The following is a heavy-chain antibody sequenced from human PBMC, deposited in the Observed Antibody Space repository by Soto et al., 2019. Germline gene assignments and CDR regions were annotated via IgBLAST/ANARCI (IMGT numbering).Heavy chain of an antibody. Sequence: GESLRLSCADSGFMFSNYWMNWVRQAPGKGLEWVANIRQDGSEKNYVDSVKGRFTISRDDAKNSLYLQMNSLRAEDTAVYYCASTNSLDFWGQGT. V-gene: IGHV3-7*01. CDR3: ASTNSLDF. CDR2: IRQDGSEK. CDR1: GFMFSNYW. D-gene: IGHD2-8*01. J-gene: IGHJ4*02.